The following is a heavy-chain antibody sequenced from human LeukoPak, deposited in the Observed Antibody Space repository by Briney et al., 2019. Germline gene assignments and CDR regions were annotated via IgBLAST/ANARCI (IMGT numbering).Heavy chain of an antibody. CDR2: IYYSGST. V-gene: IGHV4-61*01. D-gene: IGHD3-10*01. Sequence: SETLSLTCTVSGGSVSSGSYYWSWIRQPPGKGLEWIGYIYYSGSTNYNPSLKSRVTISVDTSKNQFSLKLISVTAADTAVYYRARVLWFGELPPRGAFDYWGQGTLVTVSS. J-gene: IGHJ4*02. CDR1: GGSVSSGSYY. CDR3: ARVLWFGELPPRGAFDY.